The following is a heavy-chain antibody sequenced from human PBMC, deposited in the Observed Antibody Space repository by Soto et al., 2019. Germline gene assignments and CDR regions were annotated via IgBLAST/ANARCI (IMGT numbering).Heavy chain of an antibody. J-gene: IGHJ4*02. D-gene: IGHD2-2*01. V-gene: IGHV4-59*01. CDR2: IYYSGST. CDR3: ARVISSRDEYFDY. Sequence: PSETLSLTCTVSGGSISSYYWNWIRQPPGKGLEWIGYIYYSGSTSYNPSLKSRVTISVDTSKNQFSLKLSSVTAADTAVYYCARVISSRDEYFDYWGQGTVVTVSS. CDR1: GGSISSYY.